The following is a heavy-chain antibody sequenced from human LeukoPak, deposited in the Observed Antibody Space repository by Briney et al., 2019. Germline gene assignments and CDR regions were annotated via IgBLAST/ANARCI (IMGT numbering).Heavy chain of an antibody. V-gene: IGHV6-1*01. CDR3: ARTKYSGSYYYYGMDV. D-gene: IGHD1-26*01. Sequence: SQTLSLTCAISGDSVSSNIAAWNWIRQSPSRGLEWLGRTYYRSKWYNDYAVSVKSRITINPDTSKNQFSLQLNSVTPEDTAAYYCARTKYSGSYYYYGMDVWGQGTTVTVSS. CDR2: TYYRSKWYN. CDR1: GDSVSSNIAA. J-gene: IGHJ6*02.